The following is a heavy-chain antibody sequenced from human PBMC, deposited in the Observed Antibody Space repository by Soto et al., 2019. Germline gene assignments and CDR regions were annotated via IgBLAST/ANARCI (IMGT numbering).Heavy chain of an antibody. CDR1: GFTFSSYG. D-gene: IGHD1-26*01. V-gene: IGHV3-33*06. Sequence: QVQLVESGGGLVQPGRSLRLSCAASGFTFSSYGMHWVRQAPGKGLEWVAVIWYDGSNKYYADSVKGRFTISRDNSKNTLYLQMNSLRAEDTAVYYCAQGGNRGSRYYYYGMDVWGQGTKVTVS. CDR3: AQGGNRGSRYYYYGMDV. J-gene: IGHJ6*02. CDR2: IWYDGSNK.